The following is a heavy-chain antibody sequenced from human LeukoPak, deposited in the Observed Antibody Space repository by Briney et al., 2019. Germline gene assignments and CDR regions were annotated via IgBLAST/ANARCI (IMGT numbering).Heavy chain of an antibody. CDR3: ARNYLHIVVVTAMNNWFDP. V-gene: IGHV4-39*01. J-gene: IGHJ5*02. CDR1: GGSISSSSYY. CDR2: IYYSGST. D-gene: IGHD2-21*02. Sequence: PSETLSLTCTVSGGSISSSSYYWGWIRQPPGKGPEWIGSIYYSGSTYYNPSLKSRATISVDTSKNQFSLKLSSVTAADTAVYYCARNYLHIVVVTAMNNWFDPWGQGTLVTVSP.